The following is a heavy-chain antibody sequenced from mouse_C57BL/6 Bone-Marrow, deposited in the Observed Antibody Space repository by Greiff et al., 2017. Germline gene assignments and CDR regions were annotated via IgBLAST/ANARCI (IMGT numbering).Heavy chain of an antibody. J-gene: IGHJ1*03. V-gene: IGHV5-9-1*02. D-gene: IGHD1-1*01. CDR2: ISSGGDYI. CDR3: TRENYYGSSFYWYCDV. Sequence: EVKLMESGEGLVKPGGSLKLSCAASGFTFSSYAMSWVRQTPEKRLEWVAYISSGGDYIYYADTVKGRFTISRDNARNTLYLQMSSLKSEDTAMYYCTRENYYGSSFYWYCDVWGTGTTVTVSS. CDR1: GFTFSSYA.